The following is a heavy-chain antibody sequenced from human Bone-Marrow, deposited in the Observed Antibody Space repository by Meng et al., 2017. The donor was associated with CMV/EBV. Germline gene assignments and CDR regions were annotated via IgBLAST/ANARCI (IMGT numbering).Heavy chain of an antibody. Sequence: SVKVSCKASGGTFSSYAISWVRQAPGQGLEWMGGIIPIFGTANYAQKFQGRVTITTDESTSTAYMELSSLRSEDTAVYYCARDEGYSSSSSPGFDYWGQGTLVTVSS. D-gene: IGHD6-6*01. CDR2: IIPIFGTA. CDR3: ARDEGYSSSSSPGFDY. CDR1: GGTFSSYA. J-gene: IGHJ4*02. V-gene: IGHV1-69*05.